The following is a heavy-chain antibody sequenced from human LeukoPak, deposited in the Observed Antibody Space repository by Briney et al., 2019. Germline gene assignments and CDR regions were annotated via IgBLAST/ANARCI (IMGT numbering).Heavy chain of an antibody. V-gene: IGHV3-21*01. J-gene: IGHJ3*02. D-gene: IGHD3-22*01. CDR3: AREFRITMIVVVRHDAFDI. CDR1: GFTFSSYW. CDR2: ISSSSSYI. Sequence: PGGSLRLSCAASGFTFSSYWMHWVRQAPGKGLEWVSSISSSSSYIYYADSVKGRFTISRDNAKNSLYLQMNSLRAEDTAVYYCAREFRITMIVVVRHDAFDIWGQGTMVTVSS.